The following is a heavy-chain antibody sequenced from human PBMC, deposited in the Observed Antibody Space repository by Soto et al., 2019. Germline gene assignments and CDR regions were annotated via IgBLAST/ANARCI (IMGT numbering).Heavy chain of an antibody. Sequence: SETLSLTCAVSGGSISSGGYSWTWIRQPPGRGLEWIGYIYHSGSSYYNPSLKSRVTISVDRSKSQFSLKLSSVTAADTAVYYCARVCYGDDTRQDFDYWGQGTLVTVSS. CDR1: GGSISSGGYS. CDR2: IYHSGSS. CDR3: ARVCYGDDTRQDFDY. V-gene: IGHV4-30-2*01. D-gene: IGHD4-17*01. J-gene: IGHJ4*02.